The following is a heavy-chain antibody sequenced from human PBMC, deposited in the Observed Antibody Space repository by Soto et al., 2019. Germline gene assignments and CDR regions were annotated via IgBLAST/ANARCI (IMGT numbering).Heavy chain of an antibody. V-gene: IGHV3-48*01. CDR2: ISRTSSTI. CDR1: GFTFSSYS. J-gene: IGHJ5*02. CDR3: ARDGCSGSNCLNWFDP. Sequence: GGSLRLSCAASGFTFSSYSMNWVRQAPGKGLEWVSYISRTSSTIYYADSVKGRFTISRDNAKNPLYLQMNSLRAEDTAVYYCARDGCSGSNCLNWFDPWGQGTLVTVSS. D-gene: IGHD2-15*01.